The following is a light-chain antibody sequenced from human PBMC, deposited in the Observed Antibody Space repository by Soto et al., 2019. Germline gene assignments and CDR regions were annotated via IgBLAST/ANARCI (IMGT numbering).Light chain of an antibody. CDR3: QQTNSCPIT. CDR2: VAS. Sequence: DVQVTQSPSFVSASVGDRVTITCRASQGIGTWLAWYQQKPGAAPNLLISVASNLESGVPARFSGSGLGTHFTFTIGSLKPEDAATYYCQQTNSCPITFGQGTRLEI. V-gene: IGKV1D-12*01. CDR1: QGIGTW. J-gene: IGKJ5*01.